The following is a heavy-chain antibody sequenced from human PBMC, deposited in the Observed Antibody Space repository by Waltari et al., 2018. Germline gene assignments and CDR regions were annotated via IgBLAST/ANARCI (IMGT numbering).Heavy chain of an antibody. D-gene: IGHD3-16*01. CDR3: AREGHVGGAFDI. V-gene: IGHV4-59*01. CDR1: GGSISSYY. J-gene: IGHJ3*02. Sequence: QVQLQESGPGLVKPSETLSLTCTVSGGSISSYYWSWIRQPPGKGLEVIGYIYYSGSTNYNPSLKSRVTISVDTSKNQFSLKLSSVTAADTAVYYCAREGHVGGAFDIWGQGTMVTVSS. CDR2: IYYSGST.